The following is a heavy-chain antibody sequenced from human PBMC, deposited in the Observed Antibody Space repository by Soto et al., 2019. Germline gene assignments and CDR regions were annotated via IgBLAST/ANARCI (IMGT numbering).Heavy chain of an antibody. D-gene: IGHD2-2*01. J-gene: IGHJ4*02. CDR3: GRVMIGTSRHTDSDY. V-gene: IGHV4-39*01. CDR2: IDYNGVT. Sequence: SETLSLTCSVSGASISSRDYYWGWIRQTPGKGLEWIGNIDYNGVTYYNPSLKSRVTVSKDASKNQFSLKVASVTAADTAIYYCGRVMIGTSRHTDSDYWGQGTQVTVS. CDR1: GASISSRDYY.